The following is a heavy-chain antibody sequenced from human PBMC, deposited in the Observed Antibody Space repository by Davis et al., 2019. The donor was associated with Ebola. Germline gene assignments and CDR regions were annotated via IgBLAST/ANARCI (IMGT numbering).Heavy chain of an antibody. J-gene: IGHJ4*02. Sequence: PGGSLRLSCAASGFTFSSYGMHWVRQAPGKGLEWVAVISHDGSNKYYADSVKGRFTISRDNSRNTLYLQTNSLRAEDTAVYYCVTAAHIVVVIAILVSYFDYWGQGTLVTVSS. V-gene: IGHV3-33*05. CDR2: ISHDGSNK. D-gene: IGHD2-21*01. CDR3: VTAAHIVVVIAILVSYFDY. CDR1: GFTFSSYG.